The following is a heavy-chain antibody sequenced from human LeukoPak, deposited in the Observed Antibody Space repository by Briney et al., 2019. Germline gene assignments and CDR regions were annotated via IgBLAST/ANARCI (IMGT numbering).Heavy chain of an antibody. CDR2: ISSSGSTI. Sequence: PGGSLRLSCAASGFNFSSYWMNWVRLAPGKGLEWVSYISSSGSTIYYADSVKGRFTISRDNAKNSLYLQMNSLRAEDTAVYYCAELGITMIGGVWGKGTTVTISS. CDR1: GFNFSSYW. D-gene: IGHD3-10*02. J-gene: IGHJ6*04. CDR3: AELGITMIGGV. V-gene: IGHV3-48*04.